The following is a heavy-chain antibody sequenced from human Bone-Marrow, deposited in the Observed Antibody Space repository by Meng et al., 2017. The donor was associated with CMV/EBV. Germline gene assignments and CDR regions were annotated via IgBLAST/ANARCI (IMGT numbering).Heavy chain of an antibody. CDR2: ISYDGSTK. V-gene: IGHV3-30*01. CDR1: GFIFGDHA. J-gene: IGHJ4*02. CDR3: ARHKYGDEYFLDY. Sequence: GESLKISCSASGFIFGDHAMHWVRQAPGKGLEWVAVISYDGSTKYFADSVKGRFTIYRDNYRDTLFLQMNSLTTEDTGLYYCARHKYGDEYFLDYWGQGTLVTVSS. D-gene: IGHD4-17*01.